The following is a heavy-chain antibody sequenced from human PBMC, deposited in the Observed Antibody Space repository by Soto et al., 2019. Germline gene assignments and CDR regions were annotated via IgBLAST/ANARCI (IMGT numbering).Heavy chain of an antibody. D-gene: IGHD2-21*02. CDR1: GFTFSSYA. J-gene: IGHJ5*02. Sequence: GGSLRLSCAASGFTFSSYAMSWVRQAPGKGLEWVSAISGSGGSTYYADSVKGRFTISRDNSKNTLYLQMNSLRAEDTAVYYCAKDRAYCGGDCYDNWFDPWGQGTLVTVSS. CDR3: AKDRAYCGGDCYDNWFDP. V-gene: IGHV3-23*01. CDR2: ISGSGGST.